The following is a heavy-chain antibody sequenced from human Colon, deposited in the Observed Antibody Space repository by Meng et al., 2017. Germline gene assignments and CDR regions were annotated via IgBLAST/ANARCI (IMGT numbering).Heavy chain of an antibody. CDR3: TRGFCGGGTCYSGLT. J-gene: IGHJ4*02. CDR1: GFTISDHY. V-gene: IGHV3-72*01. Sequence: GESLKISCTVSGFTISDHYMDWVRQAPGKGLEWVGRSRDKTQSYSIEYAASVKGRFIISRDDSQQSLYLQMNSLQTDDTAMYYCTRGFCGGGTCYSGLTWGQGSLVTVSS. CDR2: SRDKTQSYSI. D-gene: IGHD2-21*01.